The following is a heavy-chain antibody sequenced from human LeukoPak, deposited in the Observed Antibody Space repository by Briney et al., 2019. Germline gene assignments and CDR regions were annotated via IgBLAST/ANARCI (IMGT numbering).Heavy chain of an antibody. CDR2: INPNSGGT. J-gene: IGHJ5*02. D-gene: IGHD6-13*01. CDR1: GYTFTGYY. Sequence: ASVKVSCKASGYTFTGYYMHWVRQAPRQGLEWMGWINPNSGGTQYSQKFHGRVTMTRDTSTSTAYMELSRLRSDDTAVYYCAREGLAAADINWFDPWGQGTLVTVSS. CDR3: AREGLAAADINWFDP. V-gene: IGHV1-2*02.